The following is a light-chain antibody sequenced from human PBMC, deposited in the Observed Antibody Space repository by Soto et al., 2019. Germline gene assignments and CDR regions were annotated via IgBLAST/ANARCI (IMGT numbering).Light chain of an antibody. CDR1: QSVSNNY. CDR2: GAS. CDR3: QQYGRSGT. J-gene: IGKJ1*01. Sequence: EIVMTQSPGTLSLSPGERATLSCRASQSVSNNYLAWYQQKPGQAPRLLIYGASNRATGIPDRFSGSGSGTDFTITISRLEPEDFAVYYCQQYGRSGTFGQGTMVDIK. V-gene: IGKV3-20*01.